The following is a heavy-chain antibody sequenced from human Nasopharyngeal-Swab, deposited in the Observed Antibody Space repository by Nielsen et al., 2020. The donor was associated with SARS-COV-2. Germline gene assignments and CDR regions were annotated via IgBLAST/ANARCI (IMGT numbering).Heavy chain of an antibody. CDR2: ISPGDSDT. Sequence: GESLKISCKGSGYSFSDYCIGWVRHMPGKGLEWLGVISPGDSDTTYSPSFQGQVIISVDKSSSIAYLQWTRLKVSDTAMYYCARWGRSWAYGYDAWGQGTMVTVTS. D-gene: IGHD3-10*01. V-gene: IGHV5-51*01. CDR1: GYSFSDYC. J-gene: IGHJ3*01. CDR3: ARWGRSWAYGYDA.